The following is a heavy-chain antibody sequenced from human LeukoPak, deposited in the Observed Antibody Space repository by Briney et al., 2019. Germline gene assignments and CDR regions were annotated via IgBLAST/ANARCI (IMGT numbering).Heavy chain of an antibody. Sequence: QPGGSLRLSCTASGFTFEDYAMTWVRQAPGKGLEWVGFIRGKPEGGTAEHAASVKGRFTISRDDSKSIVYLQMDSLKTEDTAVYFCTRGGQKWGQGTLVTVSS. J-gene: IGHJ4*02. D-gene: IGHD3-16*01. CDR3: TRGGQK. CDR2: IRGKPEGGTA. V-gene: IGHV3-49*04. CDR1: GFTFEDYA.